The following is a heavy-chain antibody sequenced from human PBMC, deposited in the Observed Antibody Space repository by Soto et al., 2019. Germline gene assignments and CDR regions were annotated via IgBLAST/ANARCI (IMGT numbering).Heavy chain of an antibody. CDR2: MNPNSGNT. J-gene: IGHJ6*02. D-gene: IGHD2-8*01. CDR3: ARGEYCTNGVCYTVGMDV. Sequence: SVKVSCKASGYTFTSYDINWVRQATGQGLEWMGWMNPNSGNTGYAQKFQGRVTMTRNTSISTAYMELSSLRSEDTAVYYCARGEYCTNGVCYTVGMDVWGQGTTVTVSS. CDR1: GYTFTSYD. V-gene: IGHV1-8*01.